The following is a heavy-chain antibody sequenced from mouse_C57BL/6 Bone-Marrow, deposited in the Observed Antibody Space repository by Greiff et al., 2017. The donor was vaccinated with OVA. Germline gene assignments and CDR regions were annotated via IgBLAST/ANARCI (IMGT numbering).Heavy chain of an antibody. V-gene: IGHV5-17*01. Sequence: EVQLVESGGGLVKPGGSLKLSCAASGFTFSDYGMHWVRQAPEKGLEWVAYISSGSSTIYYADTVKGRFTISRDNAKNTLFLQMTSLRSEDTAMYYCARREITTSGGYAMDYWGQGTSVTVSS. CDR3: ARREITTSGGYAMDY. CDR2: ISSGSSTI. CDR1: GFTFSDYG. J-gene: IGHJ4*01. D-gene: IGHD1-1*01.